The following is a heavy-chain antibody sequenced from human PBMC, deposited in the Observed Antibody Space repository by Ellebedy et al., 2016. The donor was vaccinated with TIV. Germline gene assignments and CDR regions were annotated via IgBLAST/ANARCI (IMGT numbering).Heavy chain of an antibody. Sequence: GESLKISXAASGFTLGYYNMHWVRQPPGEGLESVCIIAWDGSSSRCADSVKGRFTISRDNRENSLFLQMHSLRTEDTALYYCAKDAPNGSIDNWGQGTLVTVSS. D-gene: IGHD6-13*01. CDR1: GFTLGYYN. V-gene: IGHV3-43*01. CDR3: AKDAPNGSIDN. CDR2: IAWDGSSS. J-gene: IGHJ4*02.